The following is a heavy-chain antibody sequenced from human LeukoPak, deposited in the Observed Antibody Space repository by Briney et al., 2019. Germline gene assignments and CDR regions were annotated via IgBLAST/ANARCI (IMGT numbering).Heavy chain of an antibody. J-gene: IGHJ6*02. CDR1: GFSFEDYA. D-gene: IGHD3-10*01. Sequence: GGSLRLSCAASGFSFEDYAMHWVRQAPGKGLEWVSGISWNSGNIGYADSVKGRFTISRDNAKNSLYLQMNSLRAEDTALYYCTKDKGGHGSGSYIWAGMDVWGQGTTVTVS. CDR2: ISWNSGNI. V-gene: IGHV3-9*01. CDR3: TKDKGGHGSGSYIWAGMDV.